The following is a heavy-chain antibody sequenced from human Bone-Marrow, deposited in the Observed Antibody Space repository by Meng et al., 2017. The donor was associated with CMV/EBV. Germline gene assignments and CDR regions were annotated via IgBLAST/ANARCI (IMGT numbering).Heavy chain of an antibody. CDR2: INSDGSST. CDR3: ARELRFLEWLFVFTGGMDV. CDR1: GFTFSSYW. Sequence: GGSLRLSCAASGFTFSSYWMHWVRQAPGKGLVWVSLINSDGSSTSYADSVKGRFTISRDNAKNTLYLQMNSLRTEDTAVYYCARELRFLEWLFVFTGGMDVWGQGTTVTVSS. D-gene: IGHD3-3*01. J-gene: IGHJ6*02. V-gene: IGHV3-74*01.